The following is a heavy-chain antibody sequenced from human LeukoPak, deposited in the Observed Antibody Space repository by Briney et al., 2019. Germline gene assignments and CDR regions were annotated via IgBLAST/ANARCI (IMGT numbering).Heavy chain of an antibody. CDR2: INHSGST. CDR1: GGSFSGYY. Sequence: KASETLSLTCAVYGGSFSGYYWSWIRQPPGKGLEWIGEINHSGSTNYNPSLKSRVTISVDTSKNQFSLKLSSVTAADTAVYYCARDQRDMTTDILLRDETYYYYYMDVWGKGTTVTVSS. D-gene: IGHD4-17*01. J-gene: IGHJ6*03. CDR3: ARDQRDMTTDILLRDETYYYYYMDV. V-gene: IGHV4-34*01.